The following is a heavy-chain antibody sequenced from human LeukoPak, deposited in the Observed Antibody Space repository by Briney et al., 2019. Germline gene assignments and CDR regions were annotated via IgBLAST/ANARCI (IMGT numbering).Heavy chain of an antibody. J-gene: IGHJ6*02. V-gene: IGHV4-34*01. CDR1: GGSFSGYY. D-gene: IGHD3-3*01. CDR3: TRGPPRSGRSGYYRNGAYYYYGMDV. CDR2: INHSGST. Sequence: PSETLSLTCAVYGGSFSGYYWSWIRQPPGKGLEWIGEINHSGSTNYNPSLKSRVTISVDTSKNQFSLKLSSVTAADTAVYYCTRGPPRSGRSGYYRNGAYYYYGMDVWGQGTTVTVSS.